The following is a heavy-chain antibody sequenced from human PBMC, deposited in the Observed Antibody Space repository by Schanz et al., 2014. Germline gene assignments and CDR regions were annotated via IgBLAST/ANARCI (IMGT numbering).Heavy chain of an antibody. Sequence: QVQLVQSGSELKKPGASVKVSCKASGYTFAMYDMNWVRQAPGQGLEWMGWINTNTANPTYAQGFTGRFVYTMDAAVNTAYLEISSLKAEDTAVYYCARGYSGYSHFDYWGQGALVTVSS. D-gene: IGHD5-12*01. CDR1: GYTFAMYD. V-gene: IGHV7-4-1*02. CDR2: INTNTANP. CDR3: ARGYSGYSHFDY. J-gene: IGHJ4*02.